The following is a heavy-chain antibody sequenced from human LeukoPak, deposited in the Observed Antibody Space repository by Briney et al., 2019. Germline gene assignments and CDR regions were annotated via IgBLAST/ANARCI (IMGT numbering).Heavy chain of an antibody. Sequence: SETLSLTCTVSGGSIGSTRYYWGWIRQPPGKGLEWIGSISYSGSTHYNPSLQSRVTISVDTSKNQFSLELSSVTAADTAVCYCARGSGEVVTAIPPHYFDYWGQGTLVTVSS. CDR1: GGSIGSTRYY. J-gene: IGHJ4*02. V-gene: IGHV4-39*07. CDR3: ARGSGEVVTAIPPHYFDY. CDR2: ISYSGST. D-gene: IGHD2-21*02.